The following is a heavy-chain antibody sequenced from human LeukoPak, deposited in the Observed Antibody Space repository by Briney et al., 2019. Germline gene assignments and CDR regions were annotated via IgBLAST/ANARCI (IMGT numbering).Heavy chain of an antibody. D-gene: IGHD4-17*01. CDR3: ARGEPYGDYNYFDP. Sequence: ASVKVSCKASGYTFIGYYMHWVRQAPGQGLEWMGRINPSTGGTNSAQKFQGRVTMTRDTSISTAYMELSRLTSDDTAIYYCARGEPYGDYNYFDPWGQGTLVTVSS. J-gene: IGHJ5*02. V-gene: IGHV1-2*06. CDR1: GYTFIGYY. CDR2: INPSTGGT.